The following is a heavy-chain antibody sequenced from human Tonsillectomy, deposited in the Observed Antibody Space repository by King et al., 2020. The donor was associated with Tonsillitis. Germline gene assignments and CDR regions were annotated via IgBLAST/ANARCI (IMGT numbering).Heavy chain of an antibody. CDR2: ISWNSGSI. CDR3: AKIPTAPAVAGICY. J-gene: IGHJ4*02. CDR1: GFTFDDYA. V-gene: IGHV3-9*01. D-gene: IGHD6-19*01. Sequence: VQLVESGGGLVQPGRSLRLSCAASGFTFDDYAMHWVRQAPGKGLEWVSGISWNSGSIGYADSVKGRFTISRDNAKNSLYLQMNSLRAEDTALYYCAKIPTAPAVAGICYWGQGTLVTVSS.